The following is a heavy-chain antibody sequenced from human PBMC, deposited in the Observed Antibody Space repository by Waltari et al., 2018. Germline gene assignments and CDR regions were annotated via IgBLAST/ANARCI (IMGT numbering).Heavy chain of an antibody. CDR3: ATYIGASIGTAAFDV. CDR2: LYYSGAD. Sequence: WFRQPPGQGLGLIGTLYYSGADYRSPSLKSRVNISGDTSRNQLSVISGSVTAADRAVYYCATYIGASIGTAAFDVWGQGTMVTVSA. D-gene: IGHD5-12*01. V-gene: IGHV4-39*01. J-gene: IGHJ3*01.